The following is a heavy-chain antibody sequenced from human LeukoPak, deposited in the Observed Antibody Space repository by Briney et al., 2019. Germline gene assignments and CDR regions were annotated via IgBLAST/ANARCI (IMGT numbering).Heavy chain of an antibody. V-gene: IGHV3-23*01. CDR2: ISGSGGST. J-gene: IGHJ6*03. CDR3: ARHLEKDFWTGIYKDYYYYYMDV. D-gene: IGHD3/OR15-3a*01. CDR1: GFTFSSYA. Sequence: GGSLRLSCAASGFTFSSYAMSWVRQAPGKGLEWVSAISGSGGSTYYADSVKGRFTISRDNSKNTLYLQMNSLRAEDTAVYYCARHLEKDFWTGIYKDYYYYYMDVWGKGTTVTVSS.